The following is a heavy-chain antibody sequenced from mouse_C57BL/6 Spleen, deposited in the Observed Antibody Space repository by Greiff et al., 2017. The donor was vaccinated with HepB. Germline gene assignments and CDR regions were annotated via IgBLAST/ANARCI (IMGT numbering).Heavy chain of an antibody. Sequence: VQLQQPGAELVMPGASVKLSCKASGYTFTGYWMHWVKQRPGQGLEWIGEIDPSDSYTNYNQKFKGKSTLTVDKSSSTAYMQLRSLTSEDSAVYYCARGEDYYGSEYFDVWGTGTTVTVSS. J-gene: IGHJ1*03. D-gene: IGHD1-1*01. CDR3: ARGEDYYGSEYFDV. CDR2: IDPSDSYT. V-gene: IGHV1-69*01. CDR1: GYTFTGYW.